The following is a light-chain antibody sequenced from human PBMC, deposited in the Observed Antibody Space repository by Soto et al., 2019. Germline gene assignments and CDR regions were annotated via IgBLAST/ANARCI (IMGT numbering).Light chain of an antibody. CDR2: RAS. J-gene: IGKJ1*01. CDR3: QPYDTYPTT. Sequence: DIRMTQSPSTLSASVGDRVTIACRASQTISDWLAWYQQKPGQAPKFLIYRASNLESGVPSRFSGSGSGTEFTLTISSLQPDDFATYYCQPYDTYPTTFGQGTKVEIK. V-gene: IGKV1-5*03. CDR1: QTISDW.